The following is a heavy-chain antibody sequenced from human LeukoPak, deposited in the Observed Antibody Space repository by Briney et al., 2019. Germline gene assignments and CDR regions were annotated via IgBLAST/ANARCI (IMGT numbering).Heavy chain of an antibody. CDR3: ARESTIAVAGIRVPLGY. Sequence: GGSLRLSCAASGFTFSSYAMSWVRQAPGKGLGWVSVISASGGATFYADSVKGRFTISRDNSGNTLYLQMNTLRADDTAVYYCARESTIAVAGIRVPLGYWGQGTLVTVSS. CDR2: ISASGGAT. CDR1: GFTFSSYA. D-gene: IGHD6-19*01. J-gene: IGHJ4*02. V-gene: IGHV3-23*01.